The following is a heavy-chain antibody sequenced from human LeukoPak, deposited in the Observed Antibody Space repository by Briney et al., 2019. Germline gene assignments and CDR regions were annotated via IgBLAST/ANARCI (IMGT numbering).Heavy chain of an antibody. CDR1: GYTFTGYY. Sequence: GASVKVSCKASGYTFTGYYMHWVRQAPGQGLEWMGWINPNSGGTNYAQKFQGRVTMTRDTSISTAYMELSRLRSDDTAVYYCARAGGYNEYYYYYYMDVWGKGTTVTVSS. D-gene: IGHD5-24*01. V-gene: IGHV1-2*02. CDR2: INPNSGGT. J-gene: IGHJ6*03. CDR3: ARAGGYNEYYYYYYMDV.